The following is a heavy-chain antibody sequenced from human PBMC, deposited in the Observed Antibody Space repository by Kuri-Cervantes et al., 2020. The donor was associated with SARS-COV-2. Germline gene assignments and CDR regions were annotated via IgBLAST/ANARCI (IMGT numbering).Heavy chain of an antibody. J-gene: IGHJ4*02. CDR3: ARGKAEITMIGVVITSGSYYFDY. Sequence: GESLKISCVAPEFTFSRHAIHCVRQAPGRGLEWVAVISDDAKKKYYADSVKGRFTISSDNAKNSLYLKMSSLSDEDTAVYSCARGKAEITMIGVVITSGSYYFDYWGQGTLVTVSS. CDR2: ISDDAKKK. CDR1: EFTFSRHA. D-gene: IGHD3-22*01. V-gene: IGHV3-30*04.